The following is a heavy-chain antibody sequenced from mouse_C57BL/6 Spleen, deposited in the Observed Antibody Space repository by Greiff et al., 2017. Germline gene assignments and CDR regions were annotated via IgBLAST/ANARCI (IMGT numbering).Heavy chain of an antibody. Sequence: VQLQQSGPELVKPGASVKLSCKASGYTFTSYDINWVKQRPGQGLEWIGWIYPRAGSTKYNEKFKGKATLTVDTSSSTAYRELHSLTSEDAAVYFCARLFCTTVVANYYAMDYWGQGTSVTVSS. V-gene: IGHV1-85*01. CDR1: GYTFTSYD. D-gene: IGHD1-1*01. CDR3: ARLFCTTVVANYYAMDY. CDR2: IYPRAGST. J-gene: IGHJ4*01.